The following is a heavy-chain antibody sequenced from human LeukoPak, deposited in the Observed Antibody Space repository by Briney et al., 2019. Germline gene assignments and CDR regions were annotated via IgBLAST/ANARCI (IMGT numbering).Heavy chain of an antibody. V-gene: IGHV4-34*01. D-gene: IGHD6-19*01. CDR2: INHSGST. J-gene: IGHJ4*02. Sequence: PSETLSLTCAVYGGSFSGYYWSWIRQPPGKGLEWIGEINHSGSTNYNPSLKSRVTISVDTSKNQFSPKLSSVTAADTAVYYCARGYLYSSGWYFDYWGQGTLVTVSS. CDR3: ARGYLYSSGWYFDY. CDR1: GGSFSGYY.